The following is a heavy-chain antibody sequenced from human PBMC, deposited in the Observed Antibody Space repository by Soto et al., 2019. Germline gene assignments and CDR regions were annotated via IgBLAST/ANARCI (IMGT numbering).Heavy chain of an antibody. D-gene: IGHD3-3*01. CDR3: AADHDWEWLLSDYGMDV. CDR1: GFTFTSSA. Sequence: SVKVSCKASGFTFTSSAVQWVRQARGQRLEWIGWIVVGSGNTNYAQKFQERVTITRDMSTSTAYMELGSLRSEDTAVYYCAADHDWEWLLSDYGMDVLRQGTTVTVSS. V-gene: IGHV1-58*01. J-gene: IGHJ6*02. CDR2: IVVGSGNT.